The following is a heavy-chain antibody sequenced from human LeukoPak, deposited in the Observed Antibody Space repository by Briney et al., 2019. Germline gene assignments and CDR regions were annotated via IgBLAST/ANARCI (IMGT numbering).Heavy chain of an antibody. CDR2: INWNGGST. J-gene: IGHJ6*03. CDR1: GFTFDDYG. D-gene: IGHD3-10*01. V-gene: IGHV3-20*04. CDR3: ARLITIVRGYMDV. Sequence: GRSLRLSCAASGFTFDDYGMSWVRQAPGKGLEWVSGINWNGGSTGYADSVKGRFTISRDNAKNSLYLQMNSLRAEDTALYYCARLITIVRGYMDVWGKGTTVTVSS.